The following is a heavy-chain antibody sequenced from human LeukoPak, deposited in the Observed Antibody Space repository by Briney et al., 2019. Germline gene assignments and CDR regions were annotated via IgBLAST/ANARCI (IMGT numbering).Heavy chain of an antibody. D-gene: IGHD3-3*01. CDR1: GFSLSTNGVG. CDR3: AHSRLITIFGVVITNGFDY. J-gene: IGHJ4*02. CDR2: IYWNDDK. V-gene: IGHV2-5*01. Sequence: SGPALVKPTQTLTLTCTFSGFSLSTNGVGVGWIRQPPGKALEWLALIYWNDDKRYSPSLKSRLTITKDTSKKQVVLTMTNMDPVDTATYYCAHSRLITIFGVVITNGFDYWGQGTLVTVSS.